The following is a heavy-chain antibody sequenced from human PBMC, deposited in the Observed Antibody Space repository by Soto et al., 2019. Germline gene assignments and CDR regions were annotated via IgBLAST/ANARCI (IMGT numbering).Heavy chain of an antibody. D-gene: IGHD3-10*01. V-gene: IGHV3-53*01. J-gene: IGHJ4*02. CDR3: AGGRGGGGY. CDR1: GFTVSNNY. Sequence: EVQLVESGGGLIQPGGSLRLSCAVSGFTVSNNYMSWVRQAPGKGLEGVSVIYSGGYTAYGDSVKGRFTISRDNSKNTLYYQLKSLGAAGAVVYYCAGGRGGGGYWGQGTLVTVSS. CDR2: IYSGGYT.